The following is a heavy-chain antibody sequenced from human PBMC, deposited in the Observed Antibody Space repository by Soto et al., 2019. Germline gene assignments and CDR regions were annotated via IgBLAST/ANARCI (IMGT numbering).Heavy chain of an antibody. CDR1: GGSISSVGYY. J-gene: IGHJ4*02. D-gene: IGHD6-25*01. CDR3: AKEKPGAATRRYFDY. Sequence: SETLSLTCTVSGGSISSVGYYWSWIRQHPGKGLEWIGYIYYSGSTYYNPSLKSRVTISVDTSKNQFSLKLSSVTAADTAVYYCAKEKPGAATRRYFDYWGQGTLVTVSS. CDR2: IYYSGST. V-gene: IGHV4-31*03.